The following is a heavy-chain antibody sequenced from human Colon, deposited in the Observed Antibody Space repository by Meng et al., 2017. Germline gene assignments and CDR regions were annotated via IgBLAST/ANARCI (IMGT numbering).Heavy chain of an antibody. V-gene: IGHV1-2*02. Sequence: QVELVQSGAEVKESGASVKLSCRASGYTFTDYYIHWVRQAPGQGLEWMGWIIPNSGGTNYAPKFQGRVTMTRDTSISPAYMELSSLTSDDTAVYYCARSNPQLDSWGQGTLVTVSS. J-gene: IGHJ4*02. CDR3: ARSNPQLDS. CDR2: IIPNSGGT. D-gene: IGHD2-2*01. CDR1: GYTFTDYY.